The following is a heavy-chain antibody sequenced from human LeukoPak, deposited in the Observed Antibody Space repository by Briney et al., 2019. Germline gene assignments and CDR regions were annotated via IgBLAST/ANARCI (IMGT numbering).Heavy chain of an antibody. CDR1: GFTFDDYA. V-gene: IGHV3-43*02. CDR2: ISGDGSST. Sequence: GGSLSLSCAASGFTFDDYALHWVRQAPGKGLEWVSLISGDGSSTSYADSVKGRFTISRDNSKNSLCLQMNRLRTEDTAFYYCAKVGHLVGTSGAFDIWGQGTMVTVSS. J-gene: IGHJ3*02. D-gene: IGHD1-26*01. CDR3: AKVGHLVGTSGAFDI.